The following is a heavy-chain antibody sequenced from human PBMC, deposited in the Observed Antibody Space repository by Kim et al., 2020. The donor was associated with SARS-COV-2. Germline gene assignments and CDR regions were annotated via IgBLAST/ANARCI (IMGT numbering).Heavy chain of an antibody. Sequence: ASVKVSCKASGYTFTDYYIHWVRQAPGQGLEWMGWINPNSGVTNLAQRFQGRVTMTRDTSIDTAYMELTRLRPDDTAVYYCAREGGEIVATTIDYWGQVT. CDR2: INPNSGVT. CDR3: AREGGEIVATTIDY. J-gene: IGHJ4*02. V-gene: IGHV1-2*02. D-gene: IGHD5-12*01. CDR1: GYTFTDYY.